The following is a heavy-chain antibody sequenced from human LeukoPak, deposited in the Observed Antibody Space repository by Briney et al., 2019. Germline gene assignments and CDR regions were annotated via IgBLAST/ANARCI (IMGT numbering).Heavy chain of an antibody. Sequence: KASETLSLTCTVSGGSISSSSYYWGWIRQPPGKGLEWIGIIHSGESPYYSPSLESRITISIDTSMNQFSLKLNSVTAADTAVYYCARGGGVRFGSGWRPGAWFDPWGQGTLVIVSS. CDR1: GGSISSSSYY. CDR2: IHSGESP. J-gene: IGHJ5*02. CDR3: ARGGGVRFGSGWRPGAWFDP. V-gene: IGHV4-39*07. D-gene: IGHD6-19*01.